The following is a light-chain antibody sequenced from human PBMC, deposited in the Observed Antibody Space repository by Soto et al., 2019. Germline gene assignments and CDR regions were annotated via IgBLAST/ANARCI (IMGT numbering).Light chain of an antibody. J-gene: IGKJ5*01. CDR1: QSVRNNN. V-gene: IGKV3-20*01. Sequence: EIVLTQSPGTLSLSPGERATLSCRASQSVRNNNLNWYQQKAGQAPRLLTYGASIRATGIPDRFSGSGSGTDFTLTISRLEPEDFALYFCQQYGSSAPITFGQGTRLEI. CDR3: QQYGSSAPIT. CDR2: GAS.